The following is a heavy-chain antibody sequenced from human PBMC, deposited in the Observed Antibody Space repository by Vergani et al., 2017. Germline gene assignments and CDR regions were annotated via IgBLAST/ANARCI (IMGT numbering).Heavy chain of an antibody. V-gene: IGHV1-46*01. Sequence: QVQLVQSGAEVKKPGASVKVSCKASGYTFTSYYMHWVRQAPGQGLEWMGIINPSGGSTSYAQKFQGRVTMTRDTSTSTVYMELSSLRSEDTAVYYGARELRGYSYGHPYDAFDIWGQGTMVTVSS. D-gene: IGHD5-18*01. CDR3: ARELRGYSYGHPYDAFDI. CDR1: GYTFTSYY. J-gene: IGHJ3*02. CDR2: INPSGGST.